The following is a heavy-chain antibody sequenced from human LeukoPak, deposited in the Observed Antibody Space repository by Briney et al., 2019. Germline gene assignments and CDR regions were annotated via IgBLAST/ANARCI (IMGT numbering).Heavy chain of an antibody. Sequence: TGGSLRLSCAASGFTFSSYSMNWVRQAPGKGLEWVSSISSSSSYIYYADSVKGRFTISRDNAKNSLYRQMNSLRAEDTAVYYCARVSATAIDYWGQGTLVTVSS. CDR1: GFTFSSYS. CDR2: ISSSSSYI. CDR3: ARVSATAIDY. V-gene: IGHV3-21*01. D-gene: IGHD2-2*02. J-gene: IGHJ4*02.